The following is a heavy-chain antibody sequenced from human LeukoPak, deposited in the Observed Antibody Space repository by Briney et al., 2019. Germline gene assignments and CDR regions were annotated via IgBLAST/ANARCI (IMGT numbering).Heavy chain of an antibody. V-gene: IGHV1-8*01. D-gene: IGHD6-19*01. J-gene: IGHJ6*03. Sequence: ASVKVSCKTSGYTFTSYDINWVRQATGQGLEWMGWMNPNSGNTGYAQKFQGRVTMTRSTSISTAYMELSSLRSEDTAVYYCARGSTSGWTGVGFFHYMDVWGKGTTVTISS. CDR3: ARGSTSGWTGVGFFHYMDV. CDR2: MNPNSGNT. CDR1: GYTFTSYD.